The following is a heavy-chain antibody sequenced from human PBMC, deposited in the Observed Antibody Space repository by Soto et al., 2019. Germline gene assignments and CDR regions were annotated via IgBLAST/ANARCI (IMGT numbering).Heavy chain of an antibody. V-gene: IGHV1-2*02. Sequence: ASVKVSCKASGYTFTRYGIHWVRQAPGQRLEWTGWINPNSGGTNYVEKFQGRVTVTRDTPTSTAYMELSRLTSDDTAVYYCARSLTEGYCTITGCYTRPLYGMDVWGQGTTVTVSS. CDR2: INPNSGGT. CDR1: GYTFTRYG. J-gene: IGHJ6*02. CDR3: ARSLTEGYCTITGCYTRPLYGMDV. D-gene: IGHD2-2*02.